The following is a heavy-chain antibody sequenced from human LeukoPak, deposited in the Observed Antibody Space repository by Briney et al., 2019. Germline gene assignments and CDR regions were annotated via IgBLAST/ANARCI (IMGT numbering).Heavy chain of an antibody. CDR3: ARLPYGDYTDY. V-gene: IGHV1-2*02. J-gene: IGHJ4*02. Sequence: ASVKVSCMASGYTFTAYYMHWVRQAPGQGLEWMGWINPNSGGTNYAQKFQGRVTLTRDTSISTAYMDLSRLRSDDTAVYYCARLPYGDYTDYWGQGTLVTVSS. D-gene: IGHD4-17*01. CDR2: INPNSGGT. CDR1: GYTFTAYY.